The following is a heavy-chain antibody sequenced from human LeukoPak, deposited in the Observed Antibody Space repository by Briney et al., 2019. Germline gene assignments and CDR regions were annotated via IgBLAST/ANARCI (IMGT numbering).Heavy chain of an antibody. V-gene: IGHV3-11*01. CDR1: GFTFSNYW. CDR2: TTSSGTTV. J-gene: IGHJ4*02. D-gene: IGHD4-17*01. CDR3: GRGHYGIDY. Sequence: GGSLRLSCAVSGFTFSNYWMTWFRQAPGKGLEWISYTTSSGTTVYYADSVKGRFTISRDNARNSLYLQMNSLRVEDTAVYYCGRGHYGIDYWGQGTLVTVSS.